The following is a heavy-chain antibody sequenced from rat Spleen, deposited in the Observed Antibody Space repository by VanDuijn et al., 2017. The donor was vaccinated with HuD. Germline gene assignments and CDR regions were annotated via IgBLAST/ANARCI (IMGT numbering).Heavy chain of an antibody. V-gene: IGHV5-25*01. CDR1: GFTFSSFP. J-gene: IGHJ3*01. Sequence: EVQLVESGGGLVQPGRSLKLSCAASGFTFSSFPMAWVRQAPKKGLEWVASISSGGGGTYYRDSVKGRFTISRDNAKSTLYLQMDSLRSEDTATYYCATAGAYWGQGTLVTVSS. D-gene: IGHD4-3*01. CDR3: ATAGAY. CDR2: ISSGGGGT.